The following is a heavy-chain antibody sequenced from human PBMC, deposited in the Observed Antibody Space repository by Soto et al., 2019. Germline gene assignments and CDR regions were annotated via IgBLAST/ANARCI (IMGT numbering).Heavy chain of an antibody. Sequence: SETLSLTCTVSGGSVNSGSYYWSWIRPPPGKGLEWIGNIYYSGSTIYNTSLKSRVTISVDTSKSQFSLKLTSVTAADTFVYYCAREQRSIVSPWFDPWGQGTLVTVS. CDR3: AREQRSIVSPWFDP. V-gene: IGHV4-61*01. CDR2: IYYSGST. CDR1: GGSVNSGSYY. J-gene: IGHJ5*02. D-gene: IGHD2-15*01.